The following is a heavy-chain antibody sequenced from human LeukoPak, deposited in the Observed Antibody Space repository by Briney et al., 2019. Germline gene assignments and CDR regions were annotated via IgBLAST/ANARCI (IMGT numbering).Heavy chain of an antibody. D-gene: IGHD6-6*01. CDR2: IYSGGST. V-gene: IGHV3-53*01. CDR1: GFIVSNNY. CDR3: ARGLEARLVWNDY. Sequence: GGSLRLSCVASGFIVSNNYMSWVRQAPGKGLEWVSVIYSGGSTYYADSVKGRFTISRDNSKNTVYLQMNSLRAEDTAVYYCARGLEARLVWNDYWGQGTQVTVSS. J-gene: IGHJ4*02.